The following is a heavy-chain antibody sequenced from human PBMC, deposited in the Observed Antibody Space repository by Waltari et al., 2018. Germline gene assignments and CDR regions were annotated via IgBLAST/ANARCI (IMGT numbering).Heavy chain of an antibody. J-gene: IGHJ2*01. D-gene: IGHD3-10*01. Sequence: QVPLVQSGAEVKKPGASVKVSCKASGYTFTGYYLHWVLQASGQGLEWMGWINPNSGGTNYAQKFQGRVTMTRDTSISTAYMELSRLRSDDTAVYYCARTRGGENWYFDLWGRGTLVTVSS. CDR3: ARTRGGENWYFDL. CDR1: GYTFTGYY. V-gene: IGHV1-2*02. CDR2: INPNSGGT.